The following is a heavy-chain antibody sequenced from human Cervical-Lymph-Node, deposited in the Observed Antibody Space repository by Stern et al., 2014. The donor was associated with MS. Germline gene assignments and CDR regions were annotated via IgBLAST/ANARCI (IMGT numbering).Heavy chain of an antibody. CDR1: GVSVSASY. CDR2: IYCSNNV. V-gene: IGHV3-66*01. Sequence: EVQLVESGGGLVQPGGSLRLSCTASGVSVSASYMTWVRQAPGKGLEWVALIYCSNNVNYGDSVKGRFTIARDRSKNTVHLQMNSLRVEDTGVYYCTIEMAARRFDPWGQGTLVAVSS. D-gene: IGHD6-6*01. CDR3: TIEMAARRFDP. J-gene: IGHJ5*02.